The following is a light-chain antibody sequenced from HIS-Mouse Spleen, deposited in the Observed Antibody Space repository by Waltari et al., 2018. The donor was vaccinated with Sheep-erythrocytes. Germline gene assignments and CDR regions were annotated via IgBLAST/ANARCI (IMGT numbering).Light chain of an antibody. Sequence: QSALTQPASVSGSPGQSITISGTGTSSDVGRSNLVSWYQQHPGKAPKLMIFEGSKRPSGVSNRFSGSKSGNTASLTISGLQAEDEADYYCCSYAGSSTPWVFGGGTKLTVL. CDR3: CSYAGSSTPWV. CDR2: EGS. J-gene: IGLJ3*02. CDR1: SSDVGRSNL. V-gene: IGLV2-23*01.